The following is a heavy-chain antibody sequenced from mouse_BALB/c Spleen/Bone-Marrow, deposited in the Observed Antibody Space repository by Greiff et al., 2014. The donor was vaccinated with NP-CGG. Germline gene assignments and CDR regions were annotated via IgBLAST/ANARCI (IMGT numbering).Heavy chain of an antibody. CDR1: GYSITSGYY. Sequence: DVKLVESGPGLVKPSQSLSLTCSVTGYSITSGYYWNWIRQFPGNKLEWMGYISYDGNNNYNPSLKNRISITRDTSKNQFFLKLNSVTTEDTATYYCARRGYGNLDYWGQGTTLTVSS. D-gene: IGHD2-10*02. CDR2: ISYDGNN. CDR3: ARRGYGNLDY. J-gene: IGHJ2*01. V-gene: IGHV3-6*02.